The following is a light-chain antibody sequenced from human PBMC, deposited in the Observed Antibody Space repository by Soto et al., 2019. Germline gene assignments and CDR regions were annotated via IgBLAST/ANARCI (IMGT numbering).Light chain of an antibody. V-gene: IGLV1-40*01. CDR2: ANS. J-gene: IGLJ2*01. CDR1: SSNIGANYD. CDR3: QSSDSSLSGVV. Sequence: QPVLTQPPSVSGAPGQGVTISCSGSSSNIGANYDVYWYQHLPGTAPKLLIYANSNRPSGVPDRFSGSKSGTSASLAITGLQAEDEAEYYCQSSDSSLSGVVFGGGTKLTVL.